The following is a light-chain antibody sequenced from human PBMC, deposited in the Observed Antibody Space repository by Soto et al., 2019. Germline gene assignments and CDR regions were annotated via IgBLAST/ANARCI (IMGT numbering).Light chain of an antibody. CDR1: QSITNY. CDR3: QQSYSTLYT. V-gene: IGKV1-39*01. Sequence: DIQMTQSPSSLSASVGDRVTITCRASQSITNYLNWYQQKPGQAPNLLIYAASSLQSGVPSRFSGSGSGTDFTLTISSLQPEDFATYYCQQSYSTLYTFGQGTKLEIK. CDR2: AAS. J-gene: IGKJ2*01.